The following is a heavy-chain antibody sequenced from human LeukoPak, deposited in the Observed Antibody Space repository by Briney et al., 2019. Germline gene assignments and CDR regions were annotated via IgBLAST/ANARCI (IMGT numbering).Heavy chain of an antibody. V-gene: IGHV3-53*01. CDR1: GFTVSSNY. CDR2: IYSGGST. CDR3: ARSLVGAKSDY. Sequence: GGSLRLSCAASGFTVSSNYMSWVRQAPGKGLEWASVIYSGGSTYYADSVRGRFTISRDNSKNTLYLQMNSLRAEDTAVYYCARSLVGAKSDYWGQGTLVTVSS. D-gene: IGHD1-26*01. J-gene: IGHJ4*02.